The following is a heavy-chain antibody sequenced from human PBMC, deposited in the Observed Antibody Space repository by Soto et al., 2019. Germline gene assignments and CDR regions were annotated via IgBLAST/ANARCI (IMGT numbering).Heavy chain of an antibody. D-gene: IGHD5-12*01. CDR2: ISSSSSTI. V-gene: IGHV3-48*02. CDR3: ARDLGYFDP. J-gene: IGHJ5*02. Sequence: EVQLVESGGGLVQPGGSLRLSCAASGFTFSSYSMNWVRQAPGKGLEWVSYISSSSSTIYYADSVKGRFTISRDNAKNSLYLQMNRLRDEDTAVYYCARDLGYFDPWGQGTLVTVSS. CDR1: GFTFSSYS.